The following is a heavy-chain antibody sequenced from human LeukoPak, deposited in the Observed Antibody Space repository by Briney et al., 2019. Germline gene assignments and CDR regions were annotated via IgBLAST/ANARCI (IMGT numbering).Heavy chain of an antibody. J-gene: IGHJ4*02. V-gene: IGHV4-34*01. D-gene: IGHD3-3*01. CDR1: GGSFSAYY. Sequence: PSETLSLTCAVYGGSFSAYYWSWIRQPPGKGLEWIGEINHSGSTNYNPSLKSRVTISVDTSKNQFSLKLSSVTAADTAVYYCARVTQYDFWSGYYPGIDYWGQGTLVTVSS. CDR2: INHSGST. CDR3: ARVTQYDFWSGYYPGIDY.